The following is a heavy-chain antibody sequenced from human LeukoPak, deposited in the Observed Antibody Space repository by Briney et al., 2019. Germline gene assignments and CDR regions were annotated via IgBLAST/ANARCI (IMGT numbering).Heavy chain of an antibody. J-gene: IGHJ2*01. D-gene: IGHD6-19*01. CDR2: ISESDSST. CDR3: AKAVAGYWYFDL. Sequence: GGSLRLSCAASGFTFSSYGMSWVRQTPGKGLEWVSLISESDSSTYYADSVKGRSTISRDNSKNTLYLQMNSLRAEDTAVYYCAKAVAGYWYFDLWGRGTLVTVSS. V-gene: IGHV3-23*01. CDR1: GFTFSSYG.